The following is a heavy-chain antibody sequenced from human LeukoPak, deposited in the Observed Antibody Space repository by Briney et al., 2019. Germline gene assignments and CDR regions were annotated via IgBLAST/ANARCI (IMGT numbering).Heavy chain of an antibody. V-gene: IGHV1-18*01. D-gene: IGHD4-17*01. CDR1: GYTFTSYG. CDR2: ISAYNGNT. Sequence: ASVKVSCKASGYTFTSYGISWVRQAPGQGLEWMGWISAYNGNTNYAQKLQGRVTMTTDTSTSTAYMELRSLRSDDTAVYYCARDWTTTVSYDAFDIWGQGTMVTVSS. J-gene: IGHJ3*02. CDR3: ARDWTTTVSYDAFDI.